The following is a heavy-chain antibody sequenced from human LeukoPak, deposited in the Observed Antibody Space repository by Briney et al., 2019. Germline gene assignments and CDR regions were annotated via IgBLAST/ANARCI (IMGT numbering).Heavy chain of an antibody. CDR1: GYTSTGYY. D-gene: IGHD6-6*01. V-gene: IGHV1-2*06. CDR3: ARDGSSSSSGYYYYMDV. CDR2: INPNSGGT. Sequence: ASVKVSCKASGYTSTGYYMHWVRQAPGQGLEWMGRINPNSGGTNYAQKFQGRVTMTRDTSISTAYMELSRLRSDDTAVYYCARDGSSSSSGYYYYMDVWGKGTTVTVSS. J-gene: IGHJ6*03.